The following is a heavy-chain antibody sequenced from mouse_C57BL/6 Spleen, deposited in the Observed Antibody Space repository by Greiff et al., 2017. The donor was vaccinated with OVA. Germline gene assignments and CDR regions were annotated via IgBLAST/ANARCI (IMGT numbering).Heavy chain of an antibody. CDR2: ISGGGGNT. Sequence: EVKLMESGGGLVKPGGSLKLSCAASGFTFSSYTMSWVRQTPEKRLEWVATISGGGGNTYYPDSVKGRFTISRGNAKNTLYLQMSSLRSEDTALYYCARHGYLDYWGQGTTLTVSS. J-gene: IGHJ2*01. CDR3: ARHGYLDY. V-gene: IGHV5-9*01. CDR1: GFTFSSYT.